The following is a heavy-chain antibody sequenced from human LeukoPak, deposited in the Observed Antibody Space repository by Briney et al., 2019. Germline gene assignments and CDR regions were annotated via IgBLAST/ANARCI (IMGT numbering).Heavy chain of an antibody. D-gene: IGHD5-18*01. CDR1: GYTFTGYY. V-gene: IGHV1-2*02. J-gene: IGHJ4*02. CDR2: INPNTGGT. Sequence: GSVTVSCKASGYTFTGYYVHWVRQAPGQGLEWMGWINPNTGGTNYAQKFQGRVTMTRDTSISTAYMELSSLRSDDTAVYYCARGPYDRYTAMPYYFDYWGQGTLVTVSS. CDR3: ARGPYDRYTAMPYYFDY.